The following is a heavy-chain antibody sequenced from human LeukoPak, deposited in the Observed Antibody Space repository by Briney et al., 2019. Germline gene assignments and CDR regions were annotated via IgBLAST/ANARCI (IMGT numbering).Heavy chain of an antibody. CDR1: GVSISNYY. CDR3: ARGDGYNSF. CDR2: IYYSGST. J-gene: IGHJ4*02. D-gene: IGHD5-24*01. V-gene: IGHV4-59*01. Sequence: PSETLSLTCTVSGVSISNYYWSWIRQPPGKGLEWIGYIYYSGSTNYNPSLKSRVTISVDTSKNQFSLKLTSVTAADTAVYYCARGDGYNSFWGQGTLVTVSS.